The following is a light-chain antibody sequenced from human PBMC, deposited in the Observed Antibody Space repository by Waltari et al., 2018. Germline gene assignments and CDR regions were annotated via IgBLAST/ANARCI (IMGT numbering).Light chain of an antibody. CDR2: WAS. J-gene: IGKJ2*01. CDR3: QQYYNTLS. CDR1: QNILSSSNNKNY. V-gene: IGKV4-1*01. Sequence: DIVMTQSPDSLAVSLGERATINCKYSQNILSSSNNKNYLAWYQQKPGQPPRLLIYWASTRESGVPDRFSGSGSGTDFTLTISSLQAEDVAVYYCQQYYNTLSFGQGTKLEIK.